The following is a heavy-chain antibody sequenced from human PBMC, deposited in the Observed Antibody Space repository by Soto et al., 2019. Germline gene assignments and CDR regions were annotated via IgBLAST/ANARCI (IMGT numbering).Heavy chain of an antibody. Sequence: ESGGGLVQPGGSLRLSCAASGFTFSTYWMSWVRQAPGKGLEWVANINQGGSEKNYVDSVKGRFTISRDNAKNSLYLQMSSLRAEDTAVYYCARYPGTYYLDYWGQGTLVPVSP. V-gene: IGHV3-7*01. J-gene: IGHJ4*02. CDR2: INQGGSEK. CDR3: ARYPGTYYLDY. CDR1: GFTFSTYW.